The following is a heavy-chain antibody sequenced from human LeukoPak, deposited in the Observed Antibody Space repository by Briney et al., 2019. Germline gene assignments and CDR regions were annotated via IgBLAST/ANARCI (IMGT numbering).Heavy chain of an antibody. CDR1: VFTFSSYC. J-gene: IGHJ5*02. CDR3: ARAATGDLYNWFDP. V-gene: IGHV3-30*03. D-gene: IGHD7-27*01. Sequence: GGSLRLSCAASVFTFSSYCMHWVRQAPGKGLEWVAVISYDGSNKYYADSVKGRFTISRDNSKNTLYLQMNSLRAEDTAVYYCARAATGDLYNWFDPWGPGTLVTVSS. CDR2: ISYDGSNK.